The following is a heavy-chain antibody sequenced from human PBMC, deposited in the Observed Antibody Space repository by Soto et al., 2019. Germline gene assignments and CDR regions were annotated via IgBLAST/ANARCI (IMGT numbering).Heavy chain of an antibody. Sequence: PSETLSLTCTVSGGSISSGGYYWSWIRQHPGKGLEWIGYIYYSGSTYYNPSLKSRVTISVDTSKNQFSLKLSSVTAADTAVYYCARDGNSYGYSYWGRGTLVTVSS. CDR1: GGSISSGGYY. D-gene: IGHD5-18*01. CDR2: IYYSGST. CDR3: ARDGNSYGYSY. V-gene: IGHV4-31*03. J-gene: IGHJ4*02.